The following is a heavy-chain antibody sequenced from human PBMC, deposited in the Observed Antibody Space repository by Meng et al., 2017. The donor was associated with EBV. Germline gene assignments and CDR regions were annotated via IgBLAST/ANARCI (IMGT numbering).Heavy chain of an antibody. V-gene: IGHV4-61*01. CDR3: ARGDYTNYPRWFDP. J-gene: IGHJ5*02. Sequence: VQLQESGPGLVKPSEXLSVVRTVSGGSVNNESYYWGWIRQPPGKGLEYIGYIYYTGSTNYNSSLKSRVTISLDKSKNQFSLKLTSLTAADTAIYYCARGDYTNYPRWFDPWGQGTLVTVSS. CDR1: GGSVNNESYY. CDR2: IYYTGST. D-gene: IGHD4-11*01.